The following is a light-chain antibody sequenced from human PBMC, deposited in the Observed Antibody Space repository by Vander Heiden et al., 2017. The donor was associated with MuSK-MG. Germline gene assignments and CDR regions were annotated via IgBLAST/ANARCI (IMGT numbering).Light chain of an antibody. CDR2: SNN. Sequence: QSVLTQPPSASGTPGQRVTISCSGSSSNIGSNTVNWYQQLPGTAPKLRIYSNNQRPSGVPDRFSGSKSGTSASLAISGLQSEDEAEYDCAAWDDSLNGLDVFGTGTKVTVL. CDR1: SSNIGSNT. J-gene: IGLJ1*01. V-gene: IGLV1-44*01. CDR3: AAWDDSLNGLDV.